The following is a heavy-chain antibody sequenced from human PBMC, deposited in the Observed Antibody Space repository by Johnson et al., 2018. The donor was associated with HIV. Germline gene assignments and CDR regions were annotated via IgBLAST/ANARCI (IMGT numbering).Heavy chain of an antibody. J-gene: IGHJ3*02. V-gene: IGHV3-30*02. CDR2: IRYDGTNK. Sequence: QVQLVESGGGVVQPGRSLRLSCAASGFTFSSYGMHWVRQAPGKGLEWVAFIRYDGTNKHYADSVKGRFTISRDNSKNKLYLQMNSLRAEDTAVYYCARDVSYRYDGDGWADAFDIWGQGTMVTVSA. D-gene: IGHD2-21*01. CDR3: ARDVSYRYDGDGWADAFDI. CDR1: GFTFSSYG.